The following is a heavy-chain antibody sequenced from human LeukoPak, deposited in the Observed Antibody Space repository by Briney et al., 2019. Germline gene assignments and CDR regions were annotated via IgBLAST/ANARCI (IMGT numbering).Heavy chain of an antibody. V-gene: IGHV3-21*06. Sequence: PGGSLRLSCAASGFTFSSYEMNWVRQAPGKGLEWVSSISTSSSYIYYADSVKGRFTISRDNAKNSLYLEMNSLRAEDTALYYCARDPINIPTAGNGFDYWGQGTLVSVSS. D-gene: IGHD6-13*01. CDR1: GFTFSSYE. J-gene: IGHJ4*02. CDR3: ARDPINIPTAGNGFDY. CDR2: ISTSSSYI.